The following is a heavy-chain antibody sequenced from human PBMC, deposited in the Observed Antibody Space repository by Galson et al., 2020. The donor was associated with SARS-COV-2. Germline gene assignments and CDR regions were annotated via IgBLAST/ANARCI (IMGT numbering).Heavy chain of an antibody. Sequence: ETSETLSLTCTVSGGSISSYYWSWIRQPPGKGLEWIGYIYYSGSTNYNPSLESRVTISVDTSKNQFSLKLSSVTAADTAVYYCARETRITIFGVVTMGGWFDPWGQGTLVTVSS. CDR2: IYYSGST. V-gene: IGHV4-59*01. CDR3: ARETRITIFGVVTMGGWFDP. CDR1: GGSISSYY. D-gene: IGHD3-3*01. J-gene: IGHJ5*02.